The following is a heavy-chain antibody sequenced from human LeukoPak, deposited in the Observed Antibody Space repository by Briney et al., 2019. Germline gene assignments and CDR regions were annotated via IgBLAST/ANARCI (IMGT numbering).Heavy chain of an antibody. CDR3: ARGQRRHIDMAPSFDY. CDR1: GFTFSRCT. J-gene: IGHJ4*02. CDR2: ISSSSTHI. Sequence: GGSLRLSCAASGFTFSRCTMNWVRQAPGKGLEWVSSISSSSTHIHYADSVKGRFTISRDNAKNSLYLQMNSLRAEDTAVYYCARGQRRHIDMAPSFDYWGQGTLVTVSS. D-gene: IGHD5-24*01. V-gene: IGHV3-21*01.